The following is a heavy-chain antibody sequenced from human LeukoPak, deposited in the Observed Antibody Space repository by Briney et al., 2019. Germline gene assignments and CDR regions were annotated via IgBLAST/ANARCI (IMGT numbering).Heavy chain of an antibody. CDR2: ITSGSSPI. D-gene: IGHD4-17*01. Sequence: GGSLRLSCAASGFTFRSYSMNWVRQAPGKGLEWVSYITSGSSPIYYADSVKGRFTIPRDNAKNAMYLQMNSLRDEDTAVYYCARRAYGDDSFDYWGQGTLVTVCS. CDR1: GFTFRSYS. J-gene: IGHJ4*02. CDR3: ARRAYGDDSFDY. V-gene: IGHV3-48*02.